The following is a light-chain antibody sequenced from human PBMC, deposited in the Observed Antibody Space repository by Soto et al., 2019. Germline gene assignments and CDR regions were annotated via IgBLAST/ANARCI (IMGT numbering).Light chain of an antibody. J-gene: IGKJ1*01. V-gene: IGKV1-5*01. CDR2: DAS. Sequence: DIQMTQSPSTLSASVGDRVTITCRASQSIGRFLAWYQHQPGKAPKLRIYDASTLESGVPSRFSGTGSGTEFTFYISSLQPEDFGTYYCQQCYMGWTFGQGTKVDFK. CDR1: QSIGRF. CDR3: QQCYMGWT.